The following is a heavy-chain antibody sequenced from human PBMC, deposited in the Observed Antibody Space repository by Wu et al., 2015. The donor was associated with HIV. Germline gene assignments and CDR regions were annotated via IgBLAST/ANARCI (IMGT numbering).Heavy chain of an antibody. CDR2: IIPIFGTA. D-gene: IGHD3-10*01. CDR3: ARVTYYGFGDYYENWFDP. J-gene: IGHJ5*02. Sequence: QAQLMQSGGEVKKPGSSVKVSCKASGGTFSSYAISWVRQAPGQGLEWMGRIIPIFGTANYAQKFQGRVTITADESTSTAYMELSSLRSEDTAVYYCARVTYYGFGDYYENWFDPWGQGTLVTVSS. CDR1: GGTFSSYA. V-gene: IGHV1-69*13.